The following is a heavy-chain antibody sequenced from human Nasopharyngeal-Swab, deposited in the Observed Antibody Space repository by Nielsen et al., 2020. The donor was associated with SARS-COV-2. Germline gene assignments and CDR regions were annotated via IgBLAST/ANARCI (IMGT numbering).Heavy chain of an antibody. CDR2: FSYTGIT. Sequence: SETLSLTCTVSGGSISSGSIRSYYWSWIRQPPGKGLEWIGYFSYTGITNYNPSLKCRVTISVDMSKNQFSLKLSSVAAADTAVYYCAREVVGGLVDSWGQGTLVTVSS. V-gene: IGHV4-61*01. D-gene: IGHD1-26*01. CDR3: AREVVGGLVDS. J-gene: IGHJ4*02. CDR1: GGSISSGSIRSYY.